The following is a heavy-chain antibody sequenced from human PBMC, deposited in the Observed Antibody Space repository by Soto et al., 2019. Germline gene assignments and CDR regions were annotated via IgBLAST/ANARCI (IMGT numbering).Heavy chain of an antibody. V-gene: IGHV3-15*01. CDR3: TIVLLWFGESHDY. J-gene: IGHJ4*02. CDR1: GFTFSNAW. D-gene: IGHD3-10*01. CDR2: IKSKTDGGTT. Sequence: GGSLRLSCAASGFTFSNAWMSWVRQAPGKGLEWVGRIKSKTDGGTTDYAAPVKGRFTISRDDSKNTLYLQMNSLKTEDTAVYYCTIVLLWFGESHDYWGQGTLVTVSS.